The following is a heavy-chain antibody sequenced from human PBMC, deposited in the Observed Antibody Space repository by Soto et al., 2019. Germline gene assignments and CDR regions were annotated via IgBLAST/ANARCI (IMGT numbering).Heavy chain of an antibody. CDR3: ARDMGTIFGVVIGGYYYYYGMDV. Sequence: PGGSLRLSCAASGFTFSSYGMHWVRQAPGKGLEWVAVIWYDGSNKYYADSVKGRFTISRDNSKNTLYLQMNSLRAEDTAVYYCARDMGTIFGVVIGGYYYYYGMDVWGQGTTVTVSS. D-gene: IGHD3-3*01. J-gene: IGHJ6*02. CDR1: GFTFSSYG. V-gene: IGHV3-33*01. CDR2: IWYDGSNK.